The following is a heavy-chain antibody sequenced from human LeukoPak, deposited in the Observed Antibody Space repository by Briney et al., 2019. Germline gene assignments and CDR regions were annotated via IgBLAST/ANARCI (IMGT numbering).Heavy chain of an antibody. V-gene: IGHV3-23*01. CDR1: GFTFSSYA. CDR3: ARGNHYGMDV. D-gene: IGHD1-14*01. CDR2: ISGSGGRT. J-gene: IGHJ6*02. Sequence: PGGSLRLSCAASGFTFSSYAMSWVRQGPGKGLEWVSGISGSGGRTYYVASVKGRFTISRDNSKNTLYLQMNSLRAEDTAVYYCARGNHYGMDVWGQGTTVTVSS.